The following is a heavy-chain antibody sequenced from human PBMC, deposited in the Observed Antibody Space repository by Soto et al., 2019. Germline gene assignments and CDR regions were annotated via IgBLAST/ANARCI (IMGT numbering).Heavy chain of an antibody. J-gene: IGHJ3*02. CDR2: IFSNDEK. D-gene: IGHD2-15*01. CDR1: GFSLSNARMG. V-gene: IGHV2-26*01. CDR3: ARPGGYCSGGSCNDAFDI. Sequence: KESGPVLVKPTETLTLTCTVSGFSLSNARMGVSWIRQPPGKALEWLAHIFSNDEKSYSTSLKSRLTISKDTSKSQVVLTMTNMDPVDTATYYCARPGGYCSGGSCNDAFDIWGQGTMVTVSS.